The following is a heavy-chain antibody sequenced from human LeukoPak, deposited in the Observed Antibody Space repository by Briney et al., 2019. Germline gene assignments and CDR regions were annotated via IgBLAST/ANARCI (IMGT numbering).Heavy chain of an antibody. CDR2: IIPIFGTA. J-gene: IGHJ5*02. CDR3: ARETYGDFNWFDP. V-gene: IGHV1-69*05. CDR1: GGTFSSYA. D-gene: IGHD4-17*01. Sequence: SVKVSCKASGGTFSSYAISWVRQAPGQGLEWMGGIIPIFGTANYAQKFQGRVTITTDESTSTAYMELSSLRSEDTAVYYCARETYGDFNWFDPWGQGTLVTVSS.